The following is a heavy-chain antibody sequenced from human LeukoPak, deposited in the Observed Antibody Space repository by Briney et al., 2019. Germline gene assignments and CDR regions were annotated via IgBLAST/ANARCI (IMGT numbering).Heavy chain of an antibody. Sequence: PSETLSLTCAVYGGSFSGYYWSWIRQPPGKGLEWLGEINHSGSTNYNPSLKSRVTISVDTSKNQFSLKLSSVTAADTAVYYCARGQDYGGNSEGYYYYGMDVWGQGTAVTVSS. CDR2: INHSGST. J-gene: IGHJ6*02. CDR1: GGSFSGYY. V-gene: IGHV4-34*01. CDR3: ARGQDYGGNSEGYYYYGMDV. D-gene: IGHD4-23*01.